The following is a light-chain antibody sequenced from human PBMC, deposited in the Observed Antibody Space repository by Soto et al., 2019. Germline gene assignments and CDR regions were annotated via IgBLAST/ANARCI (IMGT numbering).Light chain of an antibody. CDR2: DAS. CDR3: QQFGGSPIT. Sequence: EIVLTQSPGTLSLSPGERATLSCRASQSITNNYLAWYQQKPGQAPSLLIYDASFRLTGIPDRFSGSGSGTDFTLTISRLEPEDFAVYYCQQFGGSPITFGQGTRLEIK. V-gene: IGKV3-20*01. J-gene: IGKJ5*01. CDR1: QSITNNY.